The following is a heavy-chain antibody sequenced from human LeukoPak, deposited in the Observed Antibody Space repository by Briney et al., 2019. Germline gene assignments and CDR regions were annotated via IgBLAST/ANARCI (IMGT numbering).Heavy chain of an antibody. J-gene: IGHJ5*02. D-gene: IGHD2-2*01. CDR2: ISYDGSNN. CDR3: ARDRFGYCSSTSCYPVWFDP. Sequence: GGSLRLSCAASGFTFSSYAMHWVRQAPGKGLEWVAVISYDGSNNYYADSVKGRFTISRDNSKNTLYLQMNSLRAEDTAVYYCARDRFGYCSSTSCYPVWFDPWGQGTLVTVSS. CDR1: GFTFSSYA. V-gene: IGHV3-30-3*01.